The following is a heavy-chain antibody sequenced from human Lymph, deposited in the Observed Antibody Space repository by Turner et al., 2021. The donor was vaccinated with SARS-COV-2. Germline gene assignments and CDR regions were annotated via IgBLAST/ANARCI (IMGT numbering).Heavy chain of an antibody. V-gene: IGHV3-30*04. Sequence: QVQLVESGGGVVQPAVSLRLPTAASGFTSSSYAMHWVRQAPGKGLEWVAVISYEGRNKYYSDAVKGQFTISRDNSKNTLYLQMNSLRAEDTAVDYCARDTGGQVDVWGQGTTVTVSS. CDR3: ARDTGGQVDV. D-gene: IGHD2-8*02. CDR2: ISYEGRNK. CDR1: GFTSSSYA. J-gene: IGHJ6*02.